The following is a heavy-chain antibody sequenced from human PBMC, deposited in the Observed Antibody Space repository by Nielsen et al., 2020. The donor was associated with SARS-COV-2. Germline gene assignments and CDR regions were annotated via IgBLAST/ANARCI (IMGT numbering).Heavy chain of an antibody. D-gene: IGHD6-19*01. CDR1: GFTFSSYW. V-gene: IGHV3-7*01. J-gene: IGHJ6*02. CDR2: IKQDGSEK. Sequence: GGSLRLSCAASGFTFSSYWMSWVRQAPGKGLEWVANIKQDGSEKYYVDSVKGRFTISRDNAKNSLYLQMNSLRAEDTAVYYCARQGDMYSSGWYYYYYYGMDVWGQGTTVTVSS. CDR3: ARQGDMYSSGWYYYYYYGMDV.